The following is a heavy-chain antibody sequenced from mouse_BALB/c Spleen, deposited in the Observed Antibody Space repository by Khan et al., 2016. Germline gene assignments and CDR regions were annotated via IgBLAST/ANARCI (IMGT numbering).Heavy chain of an antibody. CDR3: ARIPPDTLGY. CDR1: GYTFNIYW. V-gene: IGHV1-7*01. CDR2: FNPSSGYT. J-gene: IGHJ4*01. Sequence: QVRLQQSGAELAKPGASVKMSCKTSGYTFNIYWMHWVKQRPGQDLEWIGYFNPSSGYTEYNQKFKDKATLTGDKSSSTFYMQLSSLTSEDSAVYYCARIPPDTLGYWGQGTSVIVSS.